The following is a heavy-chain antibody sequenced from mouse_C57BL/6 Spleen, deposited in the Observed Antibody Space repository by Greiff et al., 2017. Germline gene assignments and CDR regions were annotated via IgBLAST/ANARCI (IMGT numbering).Heavy chain of an antibody. CDR3: ARPKKYDYDGFAY. J-gene: IGHJ3*01. CDR2: ISSGSSTI. CDR1: GFTFSDYG. Sequence: EVMLVESGGGLVKPGGSLKLSCAASGFTFSDYGMHWVRQAPEKGLEWVAYISSGSSTIYYADTVKGRFTISRDNAKNTLFLQMTSLRSEDTAMYYCARPKKYDYDGFAYWGQGTLVTVSA. V-gene: IGHV5-17*01. D-gene: IGHD2-4*01.